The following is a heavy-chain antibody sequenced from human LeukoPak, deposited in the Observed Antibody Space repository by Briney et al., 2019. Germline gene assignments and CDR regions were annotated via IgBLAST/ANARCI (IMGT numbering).Heavy chain of an antibody. CDR3: ARGPNSSGWYVNY. J-gene: IGHJ4*02. CDR2: INHSGST. V-gene: IGHV4-34*01. Sequence: SETLSLTRAVYGGSFSGYYWSWIRQPPGKGLEWIGEINHSGSTNYNPSLKSRVTISVDTSKNQFSLKLSSVTAADTAVYYCARGPNSSGWYVNYWGQGTLVTVSS. CDR1: GGSFSGYY. D-gene: IGHD6-19*01.